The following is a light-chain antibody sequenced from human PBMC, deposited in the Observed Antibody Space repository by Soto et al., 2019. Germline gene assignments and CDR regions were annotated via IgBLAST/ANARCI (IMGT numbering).Light chain of an antibody. CDR1: QSIDRY. Sequence: DIQLTQSPSSLSASVGDRLTITCRSSQSIDRYLNWYQQKPGNAPNLLIYAASTLQSGVPSRFTGSGSGTHFTLTISSLQPEDYGTYYCQQSYSTFWTFGQGTKVDIK. CDR2: AAS. V-gene: IGKV1-39*01. J-gene: IGKJ1*01. CDR3: QQSYSTFWT.